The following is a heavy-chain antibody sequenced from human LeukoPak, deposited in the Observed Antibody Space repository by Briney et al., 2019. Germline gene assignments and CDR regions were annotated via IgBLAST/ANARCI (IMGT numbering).Heavy chain of an antibody. CDR2: INPNSGGT. Sequence: ASVEVSCKASGYTFTAYYMYWVRQAPGQGLEWMGWINPNSGGTNYAQKFQGRVTMTRDTSISTAYMELSRLRSDDTAVYYCARDRVVVPAAFDYWGQGTLVTVSS. CDR1: GYTFTAYY. D-gene: IGHD2-2*01. CDR3: ARDRVVVPAAFDY. V-gene: IGHV1-2*02. J-gene: IGHJ4*02.